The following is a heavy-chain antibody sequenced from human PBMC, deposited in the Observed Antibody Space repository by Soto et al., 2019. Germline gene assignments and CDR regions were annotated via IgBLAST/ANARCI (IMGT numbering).Heavy chain of an antibody. V-gene: IGHV1-3*04. J-gene: IGHJ3*02. CDR2: INTGNDNT. CDR3: ARASGAFDI. Sequence: ASVKGSCKASGYKFTSYAIHWVRQAPGQRLEWMGWINTGNDNTKYSQKFLDRVTITMDTSANTAYMELSSLRSEDTAVYYCARASGAFDIWGQGTMVTVS. D-gene: IGHD3-3*01. CDR1: GYKFTSYA.